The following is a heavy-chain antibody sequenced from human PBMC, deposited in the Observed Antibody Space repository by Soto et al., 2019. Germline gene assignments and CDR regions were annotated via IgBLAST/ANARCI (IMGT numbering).Heavy chain of an antibody. V-gene: IGHV3-23*01. Sequence: GGSLRLSCAASGLTFSNYAMSWVRQAPGKGLEWVSGISGSGGSTYYANSVKGRFTISRDNSKNTLYLQVNSLRAEDTAVYYCAKDHGYYYYMDVWGKGTTVTVSS. CDR3: AKDHGYYYYMDV. CDR2: ISGSGGST. J-gene: IGHJ6*03. CDR1: GLTFSNYA.